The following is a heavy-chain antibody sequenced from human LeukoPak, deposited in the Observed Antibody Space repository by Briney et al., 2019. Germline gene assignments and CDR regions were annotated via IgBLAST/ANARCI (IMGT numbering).Heavy chain of an antibody. CDR2: IYHSGST. CDR3: ARDRIAVAGYFDY. V-gene: IGHV4-38-2*02. CDR1: GYSISSGYY. D-gene: IGHD6-19*01. Sequence: PSETLSLTCTVSGYSISSGYYWGWIRQPPGKGLEWIGSIYHSGSTYYNPSLKSRVTISVDTSKNQFSLKLSSVTAADTAVYYCARDRIAVAGYFDYWGQGTLVTVSS. J-gene: IGHJ4*02.